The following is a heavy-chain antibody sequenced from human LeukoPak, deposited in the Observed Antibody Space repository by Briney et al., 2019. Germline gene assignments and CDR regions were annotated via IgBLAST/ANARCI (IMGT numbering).Heavy chain of an antibody. J-gene: IGHJ4*02. D-gene: IGHD3-10*01. V-gene: IGHV3-53*01. CDR3: ARSPLRMVREAYFDY. CDR1: GFTVSSNY. Sequence: GGSLRLSCAASGFTVSSNYMTWVRQAPGKGLEWLSIIYSGGSTYYADSVKGRFTISRDNSKNTLYLQMNSLRAEDTAVYYCARSPLRMVREAYFDYWGQGTLVTVSS. CDR2: IYSGGST.